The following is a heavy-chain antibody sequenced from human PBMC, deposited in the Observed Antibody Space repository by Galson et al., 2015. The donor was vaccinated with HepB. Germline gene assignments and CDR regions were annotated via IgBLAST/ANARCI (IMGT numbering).Heavy chain of an antibody. CDR1: GFIFSAYG. CDR3: ASSSA. J-gene: IGHJ5*02. V-gene: IGHV3-33*01. Sequence: SLRLSCAASGFIFSAYGMHWVRQAPGKGLEWEAVIWYDGSHEKYAESVKGRFTISRDNSKNTLYLQMNSLRAEDTAVYYCASSSAWGQGTLVTISP. CDR2: IWYDGSHE.